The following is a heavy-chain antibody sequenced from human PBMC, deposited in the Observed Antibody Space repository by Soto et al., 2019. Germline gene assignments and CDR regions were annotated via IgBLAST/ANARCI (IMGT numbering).Heavy chain of an antibody. D-gene: IGHD3-22*01. CDR3: ARGYYYDSSGYCAFDY. V-gene: IGHV3-53*01. CDR2: IYSGGST. J-gene: IGHJ4*02. Sequence: GGSLRLSCAASGFTVSSNYMSWVRQAPGKGLEWVSVIYSGGSTYYADSVKGRFTISRDNSKNTLYLQMNSLRAEDTAVYYFARGYYYDSSGYCAFDYWGQGTLVTDSS. CDR1: GFTVSSNY.